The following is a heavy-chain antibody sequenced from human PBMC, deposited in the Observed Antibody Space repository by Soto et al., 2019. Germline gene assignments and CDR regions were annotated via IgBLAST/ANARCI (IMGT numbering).Heavy chain of an antibody. CDR3: AKDAPRGD. Sequence: EVQLLESGGGLVQPGESLRLSCAASGFTFNIYAMSWVRQAPGEGLEWVSGISESGGRTYYADSVKGRFTISRDNSKNTLYLQMSRLRAEHTAIYYSAKDAPRGDLGQGTLVTVSS. CDR2: ISESGGRT. CDR1: GFTFNIYA. J-gene: IGHJ4*02. V-gene: IGHV3-23*01.